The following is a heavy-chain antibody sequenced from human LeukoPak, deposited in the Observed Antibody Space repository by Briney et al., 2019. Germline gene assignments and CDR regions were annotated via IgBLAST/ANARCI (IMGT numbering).Heavy chain of an antibody. V-gene: IGHV4-34*01. CDR3: AREGLQGGYFDY. J-gene: IGHJ4*02. CDR1: GGSLVLYS. CDR2: INHSGST. Sequence: KASGPRPLPSLVKGGSLVLYSWSGTRNLPGKGLEWIGEINHSGSTNYNPSLKSRAIVSVDTSKNQFSLKLSSVAAADTAVYYCAREGLQGGYFDYWGQGTLVTVSS. D-gene: IGHD3-16*01.